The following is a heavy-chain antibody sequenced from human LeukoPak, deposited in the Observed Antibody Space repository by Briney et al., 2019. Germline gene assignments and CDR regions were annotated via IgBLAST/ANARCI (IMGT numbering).Heavy chain of an antibody. CDR3: AKGKNTGSYLSHVDY. CDR1: GFTFDDYT. J-gene: IGHJ4*02. Sequence: GGSLRLACAASGFTFDDYTMHWVRHAPGKGLEWVSLITWDGGSTYYADSVKGRFTISRDNSKNSLYLQMNSLRTEDTALYYCAKGKNTGSYLSHVDYWGQGTLVTVSS. D-gene: IGHD3-10*01. CDR2: ITWDGGST. V-gene: IGHV3-43*01.